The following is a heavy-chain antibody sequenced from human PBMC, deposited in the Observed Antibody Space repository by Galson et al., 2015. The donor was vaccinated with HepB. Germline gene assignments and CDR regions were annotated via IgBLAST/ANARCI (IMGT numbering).Heavy chain of an antibody. CDR3: ARASYCSGGSCYPGWFDP. V-gene: IGHV3-33*01. CDR1: GFTFSSYG. CDR2: IWYDGSNK. Sequence: SLRLSCAASGFTFSSYGLHWVRQAPGKGLEWVAVIWYDGSNKYYADSVKGRFTISRDNSKNTLYLQMNSLRAEDTAVYYCARASYCSGGSCYPGWFDPWGQGTLVTVSS. J-gene: IGHJ5*02. D-gene: IGHD2-15*01.